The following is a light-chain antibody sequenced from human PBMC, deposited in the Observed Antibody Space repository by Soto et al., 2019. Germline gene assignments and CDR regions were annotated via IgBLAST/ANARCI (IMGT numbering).Light chain of an antibody. Sequence: EIVMTQSPATLFLSPGARASLSCRASQSVSSNVAWYQQKRGQAPRLLIYAASTRATGIPTRFSGSGSGTEFTLTISSLQSEDFAVYYCQQYTEWPPWTFGQGTKVDIK. J-gene: IGKJ1*01. CDR2: AAS. V-gene: IGKV3-15*01. CDR3: QQYTEWPPWT. CDR1: QSVSSN.